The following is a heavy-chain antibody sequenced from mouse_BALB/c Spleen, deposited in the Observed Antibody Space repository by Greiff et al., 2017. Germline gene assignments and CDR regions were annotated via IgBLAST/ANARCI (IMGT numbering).Heavy chain of an antibody. D-gene: IGHD1-1*01. V-gene: IGHV1-69*02. J-gene: IGHJ2*01. CDR1: GYTFTSYW. Sequence: QVQLQQPGAELVKPGASVKLSCKASGYTFTSYWMHWVKQRPGQGLEWIGEIDPSDSYTNYNQKFKGKATLTVDKSSSTAYMQLSSLTSEDSAVYYCTRSYYYGSSYDYWGQGTTLTVSA. CDR2: IDPSDSYT. CDR3: TRSYYYGSSYDY.